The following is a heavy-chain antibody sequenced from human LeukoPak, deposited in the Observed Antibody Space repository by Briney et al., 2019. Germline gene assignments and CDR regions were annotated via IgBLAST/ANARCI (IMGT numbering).Heavy chain of an antibody. CDR2: IYHSGST. CDR1: GYSISSGYY. V-gene: IGHV4-38-2*02. D-gene: IGHD2/OR15-2a*01. Sequence: PSETPSLTCTVSGYSISSGYYWGWIRQPPGKGLEWIGSIYHSGSTYYNPSLKSRVTISVDTSKNQFSLKLSSVTAADTAVYYCARGIGGYYYYMDVWGKGTTVTVSS. J-gene: IGHJ6*03. CDR3: ARGIGGYYYYMDV.